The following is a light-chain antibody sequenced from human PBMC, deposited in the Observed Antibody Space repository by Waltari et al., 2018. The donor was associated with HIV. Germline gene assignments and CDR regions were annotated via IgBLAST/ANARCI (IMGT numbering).Light chain of an antibody. CDR2: WAS. V-gene: IGKV4-1*01. Sequence: DIVMTQSPDSLAVSLGERATINCKSSKSVLYSSNNKNDLAWYQQKSGQPPKLLISWASTRESGVPDRFSGSGSGTDFTLTISSLQAEDVAVYYCQQHYDSPITFGQGTRLEIK. J-gene: IGKJ5*01. CDR3: QQHYDSPIT. CDR1: KSVLYSSNNKND.